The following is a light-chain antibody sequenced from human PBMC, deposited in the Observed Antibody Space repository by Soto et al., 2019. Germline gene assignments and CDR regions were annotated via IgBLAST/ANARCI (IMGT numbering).Light chain of an antibody. V-gene: IGLV1-40*01. CDR3: QSYDSRLSAYV. Sequence: QSVLTQSPSVSGAPGQMVTISCTGSSSNIGADSDVHWYQQLPGTAPKLLIYSNTNRPSGVPGRFSGSRSGTSASLAITGLQAEXEGDYYCQSYDSRLSAYVFGTGTKLTVL. CDR1: SSNIGADSD. J-gene: IGLJ1*01. CDR2: SNT.